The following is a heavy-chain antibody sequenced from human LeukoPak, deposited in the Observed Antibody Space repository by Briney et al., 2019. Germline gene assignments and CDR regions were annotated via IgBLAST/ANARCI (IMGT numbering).Heavy chain of an antibody. J-gene: IGHJ6*03. CDR3: ARGSRRETYYYYYYMDV. CDR2: IIPIFGTA. Sequence: GASVKVSCTASGGTFSSYAISWVRQAPGQGLEWMGGIIPIFGTANYAQKFQGRVTITADGSTSTAYMELSSLRSEDTAVYYCARGSRRETYYYYYYMDVWGKGTTVTVSS. V-gene: IGHV1-69*13. CDR1: GGTFSSYA.